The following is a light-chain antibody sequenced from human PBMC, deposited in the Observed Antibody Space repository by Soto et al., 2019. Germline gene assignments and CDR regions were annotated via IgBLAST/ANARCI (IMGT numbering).Light chain of an antibody. Sequence: DIQMTQSPSSLSASVGDRVTITCRASQSISSYLNWYQQKPGKAPKLLIYAASSLQSRVPSRFSGSGSGTDFTLTISSLQPEDFATDYCQQSYSTPMYTFGQGTKLEIK. CDR1: QSISSY. CDR3: QQSYSTPMYT. V-gene: IGKV1-39*01. CDR2: AAS. J-gene: IGKJ2*01.